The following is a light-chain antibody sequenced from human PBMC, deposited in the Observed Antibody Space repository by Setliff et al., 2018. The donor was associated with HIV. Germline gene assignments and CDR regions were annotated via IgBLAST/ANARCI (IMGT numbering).Light chain of an antibody. J-gene: IGLJ1*01. Sequence: QSVLTQPASVSGSPGQSITISCTGTSSDVGGYNYVSWYQHHPGKAPKFVIYEISQRPSGVSNRFSGAKSGNTASLTISGLQAEDEADYYCLSYTSTSTLYVFGTGTKVTV. CDR2: EIS. CDR3: LSYTSTSTLYV. V-gene: IGLV2-14*01. CDR1: SSDVGGYNY.